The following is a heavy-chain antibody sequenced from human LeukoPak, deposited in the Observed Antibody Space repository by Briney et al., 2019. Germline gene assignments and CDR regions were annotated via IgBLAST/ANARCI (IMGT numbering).Heavy chain of an antibody. CDR3: ASGYSPGAFDI. J-gene: IGHJ3*02. V-gene: IGHV3-53*01. D-gene: IGHD5-18*01. CDR2: IYSGGST. Sequence: GRSLRLSCAASGFTVSSNYMSWVRQAPGKGLEWVSVIYSGGSTYYADSVKGRFTISRDNSKNTLYLQMNSLRAEDTAVYYCASGYSPGAFDIWGQGTMVTVSS. CDR1: GFTVSSNY.